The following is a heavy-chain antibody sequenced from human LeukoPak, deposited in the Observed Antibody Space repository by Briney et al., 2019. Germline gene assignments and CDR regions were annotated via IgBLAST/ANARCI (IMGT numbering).Heavy chain of an antibody. CDR1: GYSISSGYY. Sequence: SETLSLTCAVSGYSISSGYYWGWIRQPPGKGLEWIGSIYHSGSTYYNSSLKSRVTISVDTSKNQFSLKLSSVTAADTAVYYCARGVGYYGSGSSNWFDPWGQGTLVTVSS. J-gene: IGHJ5*02. D-gene: IGHD3-10*01. CDR3: ARGVGYYGSGSSNWFDP. CDR2: IYHSGST. V-gene: IGHV4-38-2*01.